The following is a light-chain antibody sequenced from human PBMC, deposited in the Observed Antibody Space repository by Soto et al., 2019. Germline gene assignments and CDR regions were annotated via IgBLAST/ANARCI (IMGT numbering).Light chain of an antibody. CDR1: SSDVGGYKY. V-gene: IGLV2-14*01. CDR2: EVS. Sequence: QSVLTQPASVSGSPGQSITISCTGTSSDVGGYKYVSWYQQHPDKAPKLIIFEVSNRTSGISSRFSGSKSGNTASLTISGLQAEDEADYYCASYTSSSTSVIFGRGTKHTVL. CDR3: ASYTSSSTSVI. J-gene: IGLJ2*01.